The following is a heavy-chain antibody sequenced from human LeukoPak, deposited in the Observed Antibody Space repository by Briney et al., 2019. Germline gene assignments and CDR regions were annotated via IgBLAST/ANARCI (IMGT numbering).Heavy chain of an antibody. CDR1: GYTFTGYY. J-gene: IGHJ4*02. V-gene: IGHV1-2*02. CDR2: INPNSGGT. CDR3: AREEAYCGGDCYPNY. D-gene: IGHD2-21*02. Sequence: GASVKVSCKASGYTFTGYYMHWVRQAPGQGLEWMGWINPNSGGTNYAQKFQGRVTMTRDTSISTAYMELSRLRSDDTAVYYCAREEAYCGGDCYPNYWGQGTLATVSS.